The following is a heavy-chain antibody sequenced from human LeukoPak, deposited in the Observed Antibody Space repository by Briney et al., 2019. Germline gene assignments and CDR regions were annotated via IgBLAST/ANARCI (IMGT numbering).Heavy chain of an antibody. Sequence: ASVKVSCKASGYTFTSYGISWVRQAPGQGLEWMGWISAYNGNTNYAQKLQGRVTMTTDTSTSTAYMELRSLRSDDTAVYYCARATRSIFGVAIIPCDYWGQGTLVTVSS. V-gene: IGHV1-18*01. D-gene: IGHD3-3*01. CDR2: ISAYNGNT. CDR1: GYTFTSYG. CDR3: ARATRSIFGVAIIPCDY. J-gene: IGHJ4*02.